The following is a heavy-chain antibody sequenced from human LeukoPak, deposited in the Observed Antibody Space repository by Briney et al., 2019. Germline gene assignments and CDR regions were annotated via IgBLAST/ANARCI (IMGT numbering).Heavy chain of an antibody. D-gene: IGHD5-12*01. Sequence: GGSLRLSCAASGFTFSSYWMSWVRQAPGKGLEWVANIKQDGSEKYYVDSLKGRFTISRDNAKNSLYLQMNSLRAEDTAVYYCARQGGGYNGYECFDYWGQGTLVTVSS. CDR1: GFTFSSYW. CDR3: ARQGGGYNGYECFDY. V-gene: IGHV3-7*01. CDR2: IKQDGSEK. J-gene: IGHJ4*02.